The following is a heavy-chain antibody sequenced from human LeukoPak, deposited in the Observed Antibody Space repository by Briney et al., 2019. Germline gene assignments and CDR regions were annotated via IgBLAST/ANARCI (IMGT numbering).Heavy chain of an antibody. Sequence: GGSLRLSCAASGFTVSSNYMSWVRQAPGKGLEWVPVIYSGGSTYYADSVKGRFTISRDNSKNTLYLQMNSLRAEDTAVYYCAKYSSSWSYFDYWGQGTLVTVSS. CDR3: AKYSSSWSYFDY. J-gene: IGHJ4*02. V-gene: IGHV3-66*02. CDR2: IYSGGST. D-gene: IGHD6-13*01. CDR1: GFTVSSNY.